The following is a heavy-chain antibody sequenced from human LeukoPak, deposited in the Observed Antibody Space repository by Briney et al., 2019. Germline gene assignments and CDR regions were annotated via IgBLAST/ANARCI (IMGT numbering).Heavy chain of an antibody. J-gene: IGHJ3*02. D-gene: IGHD6-19*01. CDR3: AREIGSSGWYGDAFDI. V-gene: IGHV3-33*01. Sequence: PGRSLRLSCAASGFTRSSYGMHLVRQAAGKGLEWVAVIWYDGSNKYYADSVKGRFTISRDNSKNTLYLQMNSLRAEDTAVYYCAREIGSSGWYGDAFDIWGQGTMVTVSS. CDR2: IWYDGSNK. CDR1: GFTRSSYG.